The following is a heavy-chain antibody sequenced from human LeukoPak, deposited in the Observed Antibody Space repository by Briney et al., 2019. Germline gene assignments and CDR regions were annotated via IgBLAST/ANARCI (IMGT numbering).Heavy chain of an antibody. CDR1: GVTFSSYW. D-gene: IGHD7-27*01. J-gene: IGHJ4*02. CDR3: TRDLGFAY. CDR2: INSDGSST. Sequence: VGSLRLSCAASGVTFSSYWMHWVRQAPGQGLVWVSRINSDGSSTNYADSVKGRFTISRDNAKNTLYLQMNSLRAEDTAVYYCTRDLGFAYWGQGGLVSVCS. V-gene: IGHV3-74*01.